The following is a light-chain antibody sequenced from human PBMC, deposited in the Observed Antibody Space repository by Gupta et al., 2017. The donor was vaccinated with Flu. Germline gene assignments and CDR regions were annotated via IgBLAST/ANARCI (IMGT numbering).Light chain of an antibody. CDR3: QLWDTRGNHWV. CDR1: NIGSKS. V-gene: IGLV3-21*02. Sequence: SYVLTQPPSVSVVPGLTARITCEGNNIGSKSVHWCQQRPGQAPVLVLYYDSDRPSGIPERFSGSNSGNTATLTISRVEAGDEADYYCQLWDTRGNHWVFGGGTKLTVL. CDR2: YDS. J-gene: IGLJ2*01.